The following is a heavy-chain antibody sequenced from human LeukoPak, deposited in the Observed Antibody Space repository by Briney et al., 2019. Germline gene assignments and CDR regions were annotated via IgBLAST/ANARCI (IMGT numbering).Heavy chain of an antibody. CDR3: ARATTGFDWPLKKRPFDY. J-gene: IGHJ4*02. CDR1: GGSISSGSYY. D-gene: IGHD3-9*01. Sequence: SETLSLTCTVSGGSISSGSYYWSWIRQPAGKGLEWIGRIYTSGSTNYNPSLKSRVTTSVDTSKNQFSLKLSSVTAADTAVYYCARATTGFDWPLKKRPFDYWGQGTLVTVSS. CDR2: IYTSGST. V-gene: IGHV4-61*02.